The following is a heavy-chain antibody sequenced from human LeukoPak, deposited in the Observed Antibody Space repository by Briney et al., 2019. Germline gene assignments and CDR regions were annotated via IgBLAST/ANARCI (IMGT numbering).Heavy chain of an antibody. CDR3: ARDYQGFDY. V-gene: IGHV1-8*02. Sequence: ASVKVSCKASGYTFTSYGINWVRQAPGQGLEWMGWMNPNSGNTGYAQKFQGRVTMTRNTFISTAYMELRSLRSDDTAVYYCARDYQGFDYWGQGTLVTVSS. CDR2: MNPNSGNT. D-gene: IGHD3-10*01. CDR1: GYTFTSYG. J-gene: IGHJ4*02.